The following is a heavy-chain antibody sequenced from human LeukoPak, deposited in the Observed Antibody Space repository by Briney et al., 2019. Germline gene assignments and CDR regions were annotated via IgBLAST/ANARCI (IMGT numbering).Heavy chain of an antibody. D-gene: IGHD3-10*01. CDR3: AKGGFRPYYADY. V-gene: IGHV3-30*18. J-gene: IGHJ4*02. CDR2: ISYDGSNK. CDR1: GFTFSSYG. Sequence: PGGSLRLSCAASGFTFSSYGMHWVRQAPGKGLEWVAVISYDGSNKYYADSVKGRFTISRDNSKNTLYLQMNSLRAEDTAVYYCAKGGFRPYYADYWGQGTLVTVSS.